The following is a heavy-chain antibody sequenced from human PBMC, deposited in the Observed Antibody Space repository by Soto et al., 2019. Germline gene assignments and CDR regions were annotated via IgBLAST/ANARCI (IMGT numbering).Heavy chain of an antibody. Sequence: QVQLVQSGAEVKKPGASVKVSCKASGYTFTSYGISWVRQAPGQGLEWMGWISAYNGNTKYAQKLQGRVTTTTDTSTSTAYMELRGLRSDDTAVYAWDSGLGGSYYAPVDYWGQGTLVTVSS. J-gene: IGHJ4*02. CDR1: GYTFTSYG. CDR3: DSGLGGSYYAPVDY. V-gene: IGHV1-18*01. CDR2: ISAYNGNT. D-gene: IGHD1-26*01.